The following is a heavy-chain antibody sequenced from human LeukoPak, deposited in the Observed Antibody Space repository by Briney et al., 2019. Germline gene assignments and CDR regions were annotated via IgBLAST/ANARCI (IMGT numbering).Heavy chain of an antibody. CDR3: ARGFFSTTPPYFDY. CDR2: INHSGST. CDR1: GGSFSGYY. J-gene: IGHJ4*02. Sequence: SETLSLTCAVYGGSFSGYYWSWFRQPPGKGLEWIGEINHSGSTNYNPSLKSRVTISVDTSKNQFSLKLSSVTAADTAVYYCARGFFSTTPPYFDYWGQGTLVTVSS. D-gene: IGHD4-11*01. V-gene: IGHV4-34*01.